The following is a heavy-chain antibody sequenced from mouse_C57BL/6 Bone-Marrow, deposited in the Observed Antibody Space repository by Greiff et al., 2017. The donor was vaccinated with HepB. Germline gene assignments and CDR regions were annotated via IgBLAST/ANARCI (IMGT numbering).Heavy chain of an antibody. Sequence: QVQLQQSGAELVKPGASVKMSCKASGYTFTSYWITWVKQRPGQGLEWIGDIYPGSGSTNYNEKFKSKATLTVDTSSSAAYMQLSSLTSEDSAVYYCARDWENFDYWGQGTTLTVSS. CDR2: IYPGSGST. D-gene: IGHD4-1*01. CDR1: GYTFTSYW. V-gene: IGHV1-55*01. J-gene: IGHJ2*01. CDR3: ARDWENFDY.